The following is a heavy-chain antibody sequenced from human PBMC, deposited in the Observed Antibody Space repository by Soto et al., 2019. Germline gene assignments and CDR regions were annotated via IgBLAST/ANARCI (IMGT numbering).Heavy chain of an antibody. V-gene: IGHV1-69*01. CDR3: ASPAHIVGATGYFPH. CDR1: GGTFSSYA. D-gene: IGHD1-26*01. CDR2: IIPIFGTA. Sequence: QVQLVQSGAEVKKPGSSVKVSCKASGGTFSSYAISWVRQAPGQGREWMGGIIPIFGTANYAQKFQGRVTITGDESTSTAYMELSSLRSEDTAVYYCASPAHIVGATGYFPHWGQGTLVTVSS. J-gene: IGHJ1*01.